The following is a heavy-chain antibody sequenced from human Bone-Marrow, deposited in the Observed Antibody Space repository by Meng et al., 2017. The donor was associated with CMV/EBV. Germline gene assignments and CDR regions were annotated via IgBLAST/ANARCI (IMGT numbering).Heavy chain of an antibody. CDR3: ARDTFGAFDI. V-gene: IGHV6-1*01. CDR2: TYYRPKWYN. Sequence: LRLSHAIPGDSVSSNSAAWNWIRQSPSRGLEWLGRTYYRPKWYNDYAVSVKSRITINPDTSKNQFSLQLNSVTPEDTAVYYCARDTFGAFDIWGQGTMVTVSS. CDR1: GDSVSSNSAA. D-gene: IGHD3-16*01. J-gene: IGHJ3*02.